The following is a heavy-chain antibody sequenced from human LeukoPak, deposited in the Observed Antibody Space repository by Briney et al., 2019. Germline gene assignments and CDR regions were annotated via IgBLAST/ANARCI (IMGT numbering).Heavy chain of an antibody. CDR1: GFTFSSYA. Sequence: SGGSLRLSCAASGFTFSSYAMSWVRQAPGKGLEWVSAISGSGGSTYYADSVKGRFTISRDNAKNSLYLQMNSLRAEDTALYYCAKAVKAVAGNFDYWGQGTLVTVSS. V-gene: IGHV3-23*01. CDR2: ISGSGGST. CDR3: AKAVKAVAGNFDY. J-gene: IGHJ4*02. D-gene: IGHD6-19*01.